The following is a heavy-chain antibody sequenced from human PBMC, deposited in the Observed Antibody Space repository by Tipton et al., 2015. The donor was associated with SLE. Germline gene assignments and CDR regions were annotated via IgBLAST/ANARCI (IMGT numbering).Heavy chain of an antibody. D-gene: IGHD3-16*01. CDR2: IIPSVGRT. J-gene: IGHJ4*02. CDR3: VRELVGGHFDY. Sequence: QSGAEVKKPGASMKVSCKTSGYTFTDYYIHWMRQAPGQGLEWIGIIIPSVGRTNYAQKFRGRVSMTRDTSTSTVYMELSSPTSDDTAVYYCVRELVGGHFDYWGQGTLVTVSS. V-gene: IGHV1-46*01. CDR1: GYTFTDYY.